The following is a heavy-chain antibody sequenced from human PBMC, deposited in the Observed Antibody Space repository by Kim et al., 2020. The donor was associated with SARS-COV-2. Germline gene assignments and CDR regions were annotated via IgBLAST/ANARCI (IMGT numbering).Heavy chain of an antibody. D-gene: IGHD6-19*01. Sequence: SETLSLTCTVSGGSISSYYWSWIRQPPGKGLEWIGYIYYSGSTNYNPSLKSRVTISVDTSKNQFSLKLSSVTAADTAVYYCARVSFEPEEQWLVRRSGGGDYYYYYGMDVWGQGTTVTVSS. CDR1: GGSISSYY. CDR2: IYYSGST. V-gene: IGHV4-59*01. CDR3: ARVSFEPEEQWLVRRSGGGDYYYYYGMDV. J-gene: IGHJ6*02.